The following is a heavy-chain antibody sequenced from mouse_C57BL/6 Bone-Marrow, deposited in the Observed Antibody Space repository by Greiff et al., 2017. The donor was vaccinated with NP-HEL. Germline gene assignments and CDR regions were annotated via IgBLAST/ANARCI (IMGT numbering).Heavy chain of an antibody. Sequence: QVQLQQPGAELVRPGASVKLSCKASGYTFTSYWMHWVKQRPGRGLEWIGRIDPTSGGTKYNEKFKGKATLTVDTPSSTAYMQLSSLTSEDSAVYYCAAELGPWFAYWGQGTLVTVSA. CDR3: AAELGPWFAY. V-gene: IGHV1-72*01. D-gene: IGHD4-1*01. CDR2: IDPTSGGT. J-gene: IGHJ3*01. CDR1: GYTFTSYW.